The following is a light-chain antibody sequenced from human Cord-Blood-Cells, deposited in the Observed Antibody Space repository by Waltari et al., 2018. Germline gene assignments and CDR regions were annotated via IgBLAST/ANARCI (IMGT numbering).Light chain of an antibody. J-gene: IGKJ1*01. Sequence: DIQMTQSPSTLSASVGDRVTITCLASQSISSWLAWYQQKPGKAPKLRIYTASSLETGVPSRLSGSGSGTEFTLPISSLQPDDFATYYCQQYNSYSTFGQGPKVEIK. CDR2: TAS. V-gene: IGKV1-5*03. CDR3: QQYNSYST. CDR1: QSISSW.